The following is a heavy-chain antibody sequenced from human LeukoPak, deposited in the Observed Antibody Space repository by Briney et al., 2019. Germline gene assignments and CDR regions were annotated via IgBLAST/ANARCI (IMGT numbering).Heavy chain of an antibody. Sequence: GGSLRLSCAASGFTFSSYSMNWVRQAPGKGLEWVSSISSSSSYIYYADSVKGRFTISRHNAKNTLYLQMNSLRAEDTAIYYCAKDQATRGNYYGRAFDIWGQGTMVTVSS. CDR2: ISSSSSYI. CDR3: AKDQATRGNYYGRAFDI. CDR1: GFTFSSYS. D-gene: IGHD3-22*01. V-gene: IGHV3-21*04. J-gene: IGHJ3*02.